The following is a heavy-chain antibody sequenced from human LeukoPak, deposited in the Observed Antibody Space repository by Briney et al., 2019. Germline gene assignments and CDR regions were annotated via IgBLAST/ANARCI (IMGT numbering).Heavy chain of an antibody. V-gene: IGHV1-46*01. CDR2: INPSGGST. D-gene: IGHD2-2*01. CDR1: GYTITSYY. J-gene: IGHJ4*02. Sequence: ASVKVSCKASGYTITSYYMHWVRQAPGQGLEWMGIINPSGGSTSYAQKFQGRVTMTRDTSTSTVYMELSSLRSEDTAVYYCARTIPIAPAAAGALGYWGQGTLVTVSS. CDR3: ARTIPIAPAAAGALGY.